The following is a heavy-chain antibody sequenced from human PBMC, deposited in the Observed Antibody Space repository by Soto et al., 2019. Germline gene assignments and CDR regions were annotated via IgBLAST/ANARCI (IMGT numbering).Heavy chain of an antibody. CDR1: GITFSNAW. CDR3: TTTRPGTNVFDN. V-gene: IGHV3-15*01. J-gene: IGHJ3*02. CDR2: IRSKTDGGTT. Sequence: EVQLVESGGGLVEPGGSLRLSCAASGITFSNAWMNWVRKAPGKGLEYIGRIRSKTDGGTTEYAAPVEGRFTVSRDDSKNTLYLQMSGLKNEDTAVYYCTTTRPGTNVFDNWGQGTLVTVSS. D-gene: IGHD6-13*01.